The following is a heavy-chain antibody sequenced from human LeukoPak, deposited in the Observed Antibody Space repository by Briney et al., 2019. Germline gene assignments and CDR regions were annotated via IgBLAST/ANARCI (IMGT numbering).Heavy chain of an antibody. CDR3: ARETILKDWRTNWFDP. D-gene: IGHD3-9*01. V-gene: IGHV3-7*03. CDR1: GFTFSSYW. J-gene: IGHJ5*02. Sequence: GGSLRLSCAASGFTFSSYWMTWVRQAPGKGLEWVANIKRDGSEKHYVDSVKGRFTISRDNAKNSMFLQMNSLRAEDTAVYYCARETILKDWRTNWFDPWGQGTLVTVSS. CDR2: IKRDGSEK.